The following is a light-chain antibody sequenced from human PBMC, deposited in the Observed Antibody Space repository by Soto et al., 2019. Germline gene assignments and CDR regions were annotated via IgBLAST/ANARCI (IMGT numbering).Light chain of an antibody. CDR3: QHRSSWPLT. CDR2: DAS. J-gene: IGKJ4*01. CDR1: QSVSSF. V-gene: IGKV3-11*01. Sequence: EIVLTQSPATLSLSPGERATLSCRASQSVSSFLAWYQQRPGQAPRLLFYDASTRATGIPARFSGSGSGTDFTLTISSLESEDFAVYYCQHRSSWPLTFGGGTKVEIK.